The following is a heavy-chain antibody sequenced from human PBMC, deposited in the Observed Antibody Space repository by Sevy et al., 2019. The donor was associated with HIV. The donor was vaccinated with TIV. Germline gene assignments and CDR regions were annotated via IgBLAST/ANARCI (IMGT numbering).Heavy chain of an antibody. V-gene: IGHV4-4*02. CDR2: MYPKGTT. CDR3: AAVAGTDILDDYYQH. D-gene: IGHD6-19*01. J-gene: IGHJ4*02. CDR1: GLSITGSYW. Sequence: SETLSLTCAVSGLSITGSYWWSWVRQSPGKGLEWLGDMYPKGTTNYNPSLKSRVTISIDKSKSQFSLKINSITAADTGLYFCAAVAGTDILDDYYQHWGRGTQVTVSS.